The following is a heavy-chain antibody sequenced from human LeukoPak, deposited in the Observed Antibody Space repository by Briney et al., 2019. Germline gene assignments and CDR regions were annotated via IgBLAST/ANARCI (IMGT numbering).Heavy chain of an antibody. CDR1: GFTFSSYA. V-gene: IGHV3-23*01. CDR2: ISGSGGST. J-gene: IGHJ4*02. Sequence: GGSLRLSCAASGFTFSSYAMSWVRQAPGKGLEGVSAISGSGGSTYYADSVKGRFTISRDNSKNTLYLQMNSLRAEDTAVYYCAKDAVDIVATSYFDYWGQGTLVTVSS. D-gene: IGHD5-12*01. CDR3: AKDAVDIVATSYFDY.